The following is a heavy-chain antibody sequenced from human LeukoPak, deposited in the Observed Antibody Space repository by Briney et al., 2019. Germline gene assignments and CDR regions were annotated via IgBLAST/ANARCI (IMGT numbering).Heavy chain of an antibody. CDR3: ARQGSGTTPLDY. CDR1: GGSISSSRYY. V-gene: IGHV4-39*01. D-gene: IGHD1-26*01. J-gene: IGHJ4*02. CDR2: IYYSGGT. Sequence: PSDTLSLTCTVSGGSISSSRYYWGWIRQPPGRGLEWIGRIYYSGGTYYTPSLKSRVTISVDTSKTQFSLKLSSVTAADTAVYYCARQGSGTTPLDYWGQGTLVTVSS.